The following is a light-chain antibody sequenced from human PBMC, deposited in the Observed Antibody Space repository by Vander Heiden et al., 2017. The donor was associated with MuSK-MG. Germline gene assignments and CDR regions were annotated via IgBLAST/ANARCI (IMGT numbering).Light chain of an antibody. V-gene: IGLV4-69*01. CDR1: SRHSTYA. Sequence: QLVLTQSPSASASLGASVKLTCTLSSRHSTYAIAWHQQQPEKGPRFLRSRNMDGSQVKGDGIPDRFSASTSGAERYLTISSLQSEDEADYYCQTWGTGIRGFGGGTKLTV. CDR3: QTWGTGIRG. CDR2: RNMDGSQ. J-gene: IGLJ3*02.